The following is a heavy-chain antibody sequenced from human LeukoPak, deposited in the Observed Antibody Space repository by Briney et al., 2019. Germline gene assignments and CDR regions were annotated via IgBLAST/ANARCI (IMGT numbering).Heavy chain of an antibody. Sequence: SETLSLTCTVSGGSISSGDYYWSWIRQPPGKGLVWIGYIYYSGSTYYNPSLKSRVTISVDTSKNQFSLKLSSVTAADAAVYYCARALPTPFDILTGYYFWVGFDIWGQGTMVTVSS. V-gene: IGHV4-30-4*01. CDR2: IYYSGST. J-gene: IGHJ3*02. D-gene: IGHD3-9*01. CDR3: ARALPTPFDILTGYYFWVGFDI. CDR1: GGSISSGDYY.